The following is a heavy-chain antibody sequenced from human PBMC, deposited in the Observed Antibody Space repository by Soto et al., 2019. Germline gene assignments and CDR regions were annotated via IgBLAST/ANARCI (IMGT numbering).Heavy chain of an antibody. Sequence: QVQLVQSGAEVKEPGASVKVSCKASGYTFTYYTIHWVRQAPGQGLEWMGSLSSGNGNTKFSQKFQDRLTFTRDTSAGTAYMELGSLRSEDTAVYYCARKRQLVYFDYWGQGTLVTVSS. D-gene: IGHD6-6*01. J-gene: IGHJ4*02. CDR3: ARKRQLVYFDY. CDR2: LSSGNGNT. CDR1: GYTFTYYT. V-gene: IGHV1-3*01.